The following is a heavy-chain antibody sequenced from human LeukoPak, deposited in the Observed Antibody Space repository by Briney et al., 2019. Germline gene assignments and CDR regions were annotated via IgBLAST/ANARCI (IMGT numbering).Heavy chain of an antibody. Sequence: ASETLSLTCAVYGGSFSGYYWSWIRQPPGKGLEWIGEINHSGSTNYNPSLKSRVTISVDTSKNQFSLKLSSVTAADTAVYYCARGLSSRSIYWGQGTLVTVSS. D-gene: IGHD3-3*02. V-gene: IGHV4-34*01. CDR3: ARGLSSRSIY. J-gene: IGHJ4*02. CDR2: INHSGST. CDR1: GGSFSGYY.